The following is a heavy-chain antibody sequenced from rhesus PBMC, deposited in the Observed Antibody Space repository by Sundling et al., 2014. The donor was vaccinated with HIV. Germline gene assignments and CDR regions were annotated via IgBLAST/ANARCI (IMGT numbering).Heavy chain of an antibody. CDR3: ARGHSSGWGSFDY. V-gene: IGHV4-73*01. Sequence: QVKLQQWGEGLVKPSETLSLTCAVYGGSIGGYYYWTWIRQSPGSGLEWIGNIYGSSGRTNYNPSLRSRVTLSVDTSKNQLSLKLSFVTAADTAVYYCARGHSSGWGSFDYWGQGVLVTVSS. CDR1: GGSIGGYYY. CDR2: IYGSSGRT. D-gene: IGHD2-33*01. J-gene: IGHJ4*01.